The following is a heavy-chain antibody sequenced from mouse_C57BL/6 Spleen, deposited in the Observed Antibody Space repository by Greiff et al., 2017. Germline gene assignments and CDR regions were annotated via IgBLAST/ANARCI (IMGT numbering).Heavy chain of an antibody. CDR3: TRPLEGY. CDR1: GYTFTDYE. Sequence: QVHVKQSGAELVRPGASVTLSCTASGYTFTDYEMHWVKQTPVHGLEWIGAIDPETGGTAYNQKFKGKAILTADKSSSTAYMELRSLTSEDSAVYYCTRPLEGYWGQGTTLTVSS. V-gene: IGHV1-15*01. CDR2: IDPETGGT. J-gene: IGHJ2*01.